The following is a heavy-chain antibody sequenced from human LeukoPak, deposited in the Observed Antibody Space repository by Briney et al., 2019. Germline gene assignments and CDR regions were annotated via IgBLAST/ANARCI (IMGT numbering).Heavy chain of an antibody. CDR1: GGSIRSTNYY. D-gene: IGHD3-22*01. V-gene: IGHV4-39*07. CDR3: ARAPHFFDTSGSRYYFDY. J-gene: IGHJ4*02. Sequence: SETLSLTCTVSGGSIRSTNYYWGWIRQPPGKGLEWIGSIYYSGNTYHSPSLMSRVTISVDTSKNQSSLKLSSVTAADTAVYYCARAPHFFDTSGSRYYFDYWGQGALVTVSS. CDR2: IYYSGNT.